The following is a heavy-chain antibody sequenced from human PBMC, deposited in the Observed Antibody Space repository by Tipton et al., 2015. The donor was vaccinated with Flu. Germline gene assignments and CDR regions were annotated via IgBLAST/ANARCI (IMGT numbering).Heavy chain of an antibody. V-gene: IGHV1-69*01. CDR2: IIPIFGTA. CDR1: GGTFSSYA. D-gene: IGHD2-21*02. Sequence: QLVQSGPEVKKPGSSVKVSCKASGGTFSSYAISWVRQAPGQGLEWMGGIIPIFGTANYAQKFQGRVTITADESTSTAYMELSSLRSEDPAVYYGARVPVEVTPNYYYGMDVGAQGGTVTVSS. CDR3: ARVPVEVTPNYYYGMDV. J-gene: IGHJ6*02.